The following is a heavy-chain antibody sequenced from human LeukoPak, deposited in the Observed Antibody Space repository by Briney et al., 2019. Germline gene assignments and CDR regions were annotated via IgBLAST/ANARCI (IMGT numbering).Heavy chain of an antibody. CDR1: EFTLSSHS. CDR2: ISRSGGSI. V-gene: IGHV3-21*01. Sequence: GGSLRLSCAASEFTLSSHSMNWVRQAPGKGLECVSSISRSGGSIYYADSLKGRFTISRDNAKNSLYLQMNSLRAEDTAVYFCARSLKVSAALDVFDIWGQGTMVTVSS. CDR3: ARSLKVSAALDVFDI. D-gene: IGHD2-2*01. J-gene: IGHJ3*02.